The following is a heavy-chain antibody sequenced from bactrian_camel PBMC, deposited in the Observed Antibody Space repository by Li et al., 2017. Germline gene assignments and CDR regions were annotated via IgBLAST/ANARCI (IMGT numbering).Heavy chain of an antibody. CDR2: RRSDGST. J-gene: IGHJ4*01. D-gene: IGHD4*01. CDR3: AADQKGTWDFFRATAFPF. CDR1: GFSFGETE. V-gene: IGHV3S53*01. Sequence: QVQLVESGGGSVQAGGSLTLSCTGTGFSFGETEMGWYRPAPGNECRMVATRRSDGSTVYADSVKGRFTISKDDTKNTLYLQMNSLKPKDTGVYYCAADQKGTWDFFRATAFPFWGQGTQVTVS.